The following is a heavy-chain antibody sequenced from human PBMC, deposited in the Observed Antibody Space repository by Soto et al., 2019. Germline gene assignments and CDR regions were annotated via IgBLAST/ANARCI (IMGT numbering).Heavy chain of an antibody. V-gene: IGHV2-26*01. CDR1: GLSITDSEMG. CDR3: ARRHLAVAVSPWFDP. D-gene: IGHD6-19*01. Sequence: QVTLKESGPVLVKPTETLTLRCTVSGLSITDSEMGVSWIRHPPGQPLEWLAHIDSSGEKSYRTFLKSRLAISKDTSKSQIVITMTNMDPADTATYYCARRHLAVAVSPWFDPWGQGIPVTVSS. J-gene: IGHJ5*02. CDR2: IDSSGEK.